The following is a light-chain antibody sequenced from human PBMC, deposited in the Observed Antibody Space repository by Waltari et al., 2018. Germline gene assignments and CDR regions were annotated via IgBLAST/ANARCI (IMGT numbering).Light chain of an antibody. CDR3: QNHERLPAV. Sequence: EIVLPQSPGTLSLSPGERATLSCMASQSICRFLAWAQHTPGQAPRLLIYAASNWATGIPDRFSGSGSGTDFSLTISRLEPEDFAVYFCQNHERLPAVFGQGTKVEIK. CDR2: AAS. J-gene: IGKJ1*01. V-gene: IGKV3-20*01. CDR1: QSICRF.